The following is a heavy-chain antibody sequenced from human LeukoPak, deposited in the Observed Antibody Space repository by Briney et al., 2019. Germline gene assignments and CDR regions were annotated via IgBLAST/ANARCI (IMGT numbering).Heavy chain of an antibody. CDR2: ISYDGSNK. J-gene: IGHJ6*02. CDR1: GFTFSSYG. CDR3: AKDRDQLLYYYYGMDV. D-gene: IGHD2-2*01. Sequence: PGRSLRLSCAASGFTFSSYGMHWVRQAPGKGLEWVAVISYDGSNKYYADSVKGRFNIHRDNSKNTLYLQMNSLRAEDTAVYYCAKDRDQLLYYYYGMDVWGQGTTVTVSS. V-gene: IGHV3-30*18.